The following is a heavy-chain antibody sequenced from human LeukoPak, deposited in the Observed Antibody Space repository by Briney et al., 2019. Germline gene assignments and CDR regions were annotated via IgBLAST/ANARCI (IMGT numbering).Heavy chain of an antibody. CDR3: AKDQDFPTAYFFCGLDV. CDR2: ISYDGSNK. V-gene: IGHV3-30*18. CDR1: GAPGFSFSSYG. J-gene: IGHJ6*02. Sequence: GASLRLSCAASGAPGFSFSSYGMHWVRQAPGQGLEWVATISYDGSNKYYADSVKGRFTISRDNSKSTLYLQMNSLRAEDTALYYCAKDQDFPTAYFFCGLDVWGQGTTVTVSS. D-gene: IGHD3/OR15-3a*01.